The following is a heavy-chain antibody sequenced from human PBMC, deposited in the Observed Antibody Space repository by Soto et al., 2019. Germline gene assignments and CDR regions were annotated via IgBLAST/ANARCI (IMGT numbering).Heavy chain of an antibody. CDR2: ISWNSGSI. CDR1: GFTFDDYA. CDR3: AKDMYSSSSGGVFDY. J-gene: IGHJ4*02. D-gene: IGHD6-6*01. Sequence: DVQLVESGGGLVQPGRSLRLSCAASGFTFDDYAMHWVRQAPGKGLEWVSGISWNSGSIGYADSVKGRFTISRDNAKNSLYLQMNSLRAEDTALYYCAKDMYSSSSGGVFDYWGQGTLVTVSS. V-gene: IGHV3-9*01.